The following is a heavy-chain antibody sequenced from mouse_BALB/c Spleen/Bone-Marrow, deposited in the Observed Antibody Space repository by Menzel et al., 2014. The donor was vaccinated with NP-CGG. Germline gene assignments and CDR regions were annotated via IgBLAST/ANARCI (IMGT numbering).Heavy chain of an antibody. CDR2: INPSTGYA. CDR3: ARNY. V-gene: IGHV1-7*01. CDR1: GYTFTDTW. J-gene: IGHJ2*01. Sequence: QVQLQQSGPELAKPGASVKMSCKASGYTFTDTWIHWIKQRPGQGLEWIGYINPSTGYAEYNQNSKDKATLTVDKSSSTAYMQLSSLTSEDSAFYYCARNYGGQGTTLTVSS.